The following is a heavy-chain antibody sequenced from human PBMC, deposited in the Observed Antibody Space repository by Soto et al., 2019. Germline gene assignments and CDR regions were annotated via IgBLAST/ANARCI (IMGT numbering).Heavy chain of an antibody. CDR1: GFSLSTSGVG. CDR2: IYWNDDK. V-gene: IGHV2-5*01. D-gene: IGHD3-22*01. J-gene: IGHJ5*02. CDR3: AHRGPQYYYELTQFDH. Sequence: KXGPTLVNPTQTLTLTCTFSGFSLSTSGVGVGWIRQPPGKALEWLALIYWNDDKRYSPSLKSRLTITKDTSKNQVVLTMTNMDPVDTATYYCAHRGPQYYYELTQFDHWGQGTLVTVSS.